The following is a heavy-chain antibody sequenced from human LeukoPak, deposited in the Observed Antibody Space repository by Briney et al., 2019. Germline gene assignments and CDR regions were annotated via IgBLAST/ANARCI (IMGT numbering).Heavy chain of an antibody. V-gene: IGHV4-30-2*01. D-gene: IGHD3-10*01. CDR3: ARELWFVNAPGSWFDP. J-gene: IGHJ5*02. Sequence: SETQSLTCAVSGDSLSSGDYSWSWIRQPSGEGLEWMGYIFHSGSSYYNPSLKSQVTISVDKSKNQFSLRLTSVTAADTAVYYCARELWFVNAPGSWFDPWGQGTLVTVSS. CDR2: IFHSGSS. CDR1: GDSLSSGDYS.